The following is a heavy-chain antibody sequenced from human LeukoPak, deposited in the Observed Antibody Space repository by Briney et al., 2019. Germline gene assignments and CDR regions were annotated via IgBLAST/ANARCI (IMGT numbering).Heavy chain of an antibody. D-gene: IGHD3-22*01. CDR3: ARRATYYYDSSGYFPPDY. J-gene: IGHJ4*02. Sequence: TGGSLRLSCAASGFTFSNYSMNWVRQAPGKGLEWVSSISSSSSYIYYADSVKGRFTISRDHAKNSLYLQMNSLRAEDTAVYYCARRATYYYDSSGYFPPDYWGQGTLVTVSS. V-gene: IGHV3-21*01. CDR2: ISSSSSYI. CDR1: GFTFSNYS.